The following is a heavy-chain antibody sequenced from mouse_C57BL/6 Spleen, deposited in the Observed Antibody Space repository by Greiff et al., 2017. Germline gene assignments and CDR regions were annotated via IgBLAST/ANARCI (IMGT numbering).Heavy chain of an antibody. CDR1: GYTFTSYW. CDR2: IDPSDSYT. Sequence: QVQLQQPGAELVMPGASVKLSCKASGYTFTSYWMHWVKQRPGQGLEWIGEIDPSDSYTNYNQKFKGKSTLTVDTSSSTAYLQLSSLTSEDSAVYYCARGGITTYAMDDWGQGTSVTVSS. V-gene: IGHV1-69*01. J-gene: IGHJ4*01. D-gene: IGHD1-1*01. CDR3: ARGGITTYAMDD.